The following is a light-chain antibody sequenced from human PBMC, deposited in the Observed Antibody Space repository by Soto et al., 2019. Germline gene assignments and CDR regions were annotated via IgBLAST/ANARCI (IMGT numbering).Light chain of an antibody. V-gene: IGLV2-23*02. J-gene: IGLJ1*01. CDR2: EVN. Sequence: QSVLTQPASVSGSPGQSITISCAGTSSDIGNYNLVSWYQQHPGKAPKLIICEVNKWPSGVSSRFSGSKSGNTASLTIFGLQAEDEADYYCCSYAGTVAYVFGTGTKVTVL. CDR1: SSDIGNYNL. CDR3: CSYAGTVAYV.